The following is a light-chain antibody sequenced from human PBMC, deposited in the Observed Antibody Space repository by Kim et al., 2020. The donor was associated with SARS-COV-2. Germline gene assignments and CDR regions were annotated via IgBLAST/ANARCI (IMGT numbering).Light chain of an antibody. CDR1: KLGDKY. Sequence: VSASHGQTASITCSVDKLGDKYPCWYQQKPGQSPVLVIYRDSRRPSGIPERFSGSNSGNTATLTISGTQAMDEADYYCQTWDSSGVFGGGTQLTVL. V-gene: IGLV3-1*01. CDR3: QTWDSSGV. CDR2: RDS. J-gene: IGLJ2*01.